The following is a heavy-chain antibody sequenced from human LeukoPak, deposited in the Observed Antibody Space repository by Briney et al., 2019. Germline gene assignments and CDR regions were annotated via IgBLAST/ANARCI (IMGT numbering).Heavy chain of an antibody. CDR1: GASISSYY. V-gene: IGHV4-34*01. Sequence: SETLSLTYSVSGASISSYYWSWIRQPPGKGLEWIGEINHSGSTNYNPSLKSRVTISVDTSKNQFSLKLSSVTAADTAVYYCARVRSGSYFDYWGQGTLVTVSS. J-gene: IGHJ4*02. D-gene: IGHD1-26*01. CDR3: ARVRSGSYFDY. CDR2: INHSGST.